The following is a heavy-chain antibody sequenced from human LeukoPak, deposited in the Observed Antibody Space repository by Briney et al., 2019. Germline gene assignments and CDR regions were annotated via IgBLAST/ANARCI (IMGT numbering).Heavy chain of an antibody. CDR3: ARSRTIFGVVRQVTFDY. CDR1: GYTFTSYA. D-gene: IGHD3-3*01. V-gene: IGHV1-2*02. CDR2: INPNSGGT. J-gene: IGHJ4*02. Sequence: ASVKVSCKASGYTFTSYAMNWVRQAPGQGLEWMGWINPNSGGTNYAQKFQGRVTMTRDTSISTAYMELSRLRSDDTAVYYCARSRTIFGVVRQVTFDYWGQGTLVTVSS.